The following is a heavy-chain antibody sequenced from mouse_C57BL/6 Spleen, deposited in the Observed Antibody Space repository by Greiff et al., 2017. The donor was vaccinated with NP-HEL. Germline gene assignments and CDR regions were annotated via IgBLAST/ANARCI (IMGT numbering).Heavy chain of an antibody. V-gene: IGHV5-17*01. Sequence: EVQRVESGGGLVKPGGSLKLSCAASGFTFSDYGMHWVRQAPEKGLEWVAYISSGSSTIYYADTVKGRFTISRDNAKNTLFLQMTSLRSEDTAMYYCARGGYYYGSSGYYAMDYWGQGTSVTVSS. D-gene: IGHD1-1*01. CDR3: ARGGYYYGSSGYYAMDY. J-gene: IGHJ4*01. CDR2: ISSGSSTI. CDR1: GFTFSDYG.